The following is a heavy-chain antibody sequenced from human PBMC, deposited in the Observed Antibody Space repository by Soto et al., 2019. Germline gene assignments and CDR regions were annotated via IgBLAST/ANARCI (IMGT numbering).Heavy chain of an antibody. Sequence: EMQLLESGGDLVQPGGSLRLSCAASGFTFSSYAMTWVRQAPGKGLEYVPAISGRGVTTYYADSMKGRFTISRDNSKNTLYLQLNSLRADDTAVYYCAKDRDDIGMVDAFEIWGQGTMVTVSS. CDR2: ISGRGVTT. CDR3: AKDRDDIGMVDAFEI. J-gene: IGHJ3*02. CDR1: GFTFSSYA. V-gene: IGHV3-23*01. D-gene: IGHD2-15*01.